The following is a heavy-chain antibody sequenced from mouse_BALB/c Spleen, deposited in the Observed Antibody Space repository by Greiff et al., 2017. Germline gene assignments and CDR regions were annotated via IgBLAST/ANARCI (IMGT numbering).Heavy chain of an antibody. CDR2: ISYSGST. CDR3: ARGGEVRRYFDV. J-gene: IGHJ1*01. D-gene: IGHD2-14*01. Sequence: EVQLQQSGPSLVKPSQTLSLTCSVTGDSITSGYWNWIRKFPGNKLEYMGYISYSGSTYYNPSLKSRISITRDTSKNQYYLQLNSVTTEDTATYYCARGGEVRRYFDVWGAGTTVTVSS. CDR1: GDSITSGY. V-gene: IGHV3-8*02.